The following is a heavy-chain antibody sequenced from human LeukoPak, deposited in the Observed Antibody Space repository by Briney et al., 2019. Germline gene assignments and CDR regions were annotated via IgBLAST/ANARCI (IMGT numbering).Heavy chain of an antibody. V-gene: IGHV3-21*01. CDR3: AREGDSSSCPDY. Sequence: PGGSLRLSCAASGFTFSSYSMTWVRQAPGKGLEWVSSISSSSSYIYYADSVKGRFTISRDNAKNSLYLQMNSLRVEDTAVYYCAREGDSSSCPDYWGQGTLVTVSS. CDR2: ISSSSSYI. J-gene: IGHJ4*02. D-gene: IGHD6-13*01. CDR1: GFTFSSYS.